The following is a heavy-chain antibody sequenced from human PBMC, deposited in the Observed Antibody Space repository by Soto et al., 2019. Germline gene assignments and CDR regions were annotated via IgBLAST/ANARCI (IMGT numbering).Heavy chain of an antibody. CDR3: AKDQLVPADLYFDY. Sequence: VGSLRLSCAASGFTFSSYAMSWVRQAPGKGLEWVSAISGSGGGTYYADSVKGRFTISRDNSKNTLYLQMNSLRAEDTAVYYCAKDQLVPADLYFDYWGQGTLVTVSS. V-gene: IGHV3-23*01. CDR1: GFTFSSYA. CDR2: ISGSGGGT. J-gene: IGHJ4*02. D-gene: IGHD6-13*01.